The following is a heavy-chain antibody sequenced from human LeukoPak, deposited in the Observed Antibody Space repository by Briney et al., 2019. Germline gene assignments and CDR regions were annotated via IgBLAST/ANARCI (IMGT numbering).Heavy chain of an antibody. J-gene: IGHJ5*01. CDR2: IDPKNGNR. CDR3: ARSHTQKEFCGGGRYYPTVWWFDS. D-gene: IGHD2-21*01. CDR1: GYTFINND. V-gene: IGHV1-8*01. Sequence: RASVKVSCKTSGYTFINNDINWVRQAPGQGLEWMAWIDPKNGNRGYAQNFQGRVTMTTDISINTAYLELSSLRSEDTAVYYCARSHTQKEFCGGGRYYPTVWWFDSWGQGTLVTVSS.